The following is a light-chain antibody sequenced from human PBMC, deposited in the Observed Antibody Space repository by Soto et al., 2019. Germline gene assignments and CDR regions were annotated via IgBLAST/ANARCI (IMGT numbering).Light chain of an antibody. CDR2: DDD. CDR1: KFGSKN. Sequence: SYELTQPPSVSVAPGQTARITCGGNKFGSKNMNWYQQKPVQAPVLVVYDDDDRPAGIPERFSGSASGDKATLTISRVEAGDEADYYCQVWDNSADHQGVFGSGTKLTVL. J-gene: IGLJ1*01. CDR3: QVWDNSADHQGV. V-gene: IGLV3-21*02.